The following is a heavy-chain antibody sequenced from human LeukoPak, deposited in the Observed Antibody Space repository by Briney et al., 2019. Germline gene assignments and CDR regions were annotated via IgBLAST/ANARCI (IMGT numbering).Heavy chain of an antibody. V-gene: IGHV3-7*01. J-gene: IGHJ6*03. CDR1: GFTFSSYA. Sequence: QTGGSLRLSCAASGFTFSSYAMHWVRQAPGKGLEWVANIKQDGSEKYYVDSVKGRFTISRDNAKNSLYLQMNSLRAEDTAVYYCARDLGTCSSTSCYTFYYYYYYYMDVWGKGTTVTVSS. CDR2: IKQDGSEK. CDR3: ARDLGTCSSTSCYTFYYYYYYYMDV. D-gene: IGHD2-2*02.